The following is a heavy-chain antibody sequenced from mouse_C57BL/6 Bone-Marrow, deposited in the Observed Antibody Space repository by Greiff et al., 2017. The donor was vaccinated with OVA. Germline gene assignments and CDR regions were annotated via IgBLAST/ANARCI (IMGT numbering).Heavy chain of an antibody. CDR3: TIYYGSSLYAMDY. Sequence: VQLQQSGAELVRPGASVKLSCTASGFNIKDDYMHWVKQRPEQSLEWIGWIDPENGDTEYASKFQGKATITADTSSNTAYLQLSSLTSEDTAVYYCTIYYGSSLYAMDYWGQGTSVTVSS. D-gene: IGHD1-1*01. V-gene: IGHV14-4*01. CDR1: GFNIKDDY. CDR2: IDPENGDT. J-gene: IGHJ4*01.